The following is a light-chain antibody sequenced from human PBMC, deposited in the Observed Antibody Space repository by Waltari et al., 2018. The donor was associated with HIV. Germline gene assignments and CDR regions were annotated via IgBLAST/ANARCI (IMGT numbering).Light chain of an antibody. CDR1: ALSKQY. V-gene: IGLV3-25*03. Sequence: SYDLTQSSSVSVSPGQPARITCSGDALSKQYVYWYQKKSGQAPILVIYKDTERPSGIPERFSGSSSGTLVTLTINGVQVEDEADYYCQSADSSGGFWVFGGGTTLTVL. J-gene: IGLJ3*02. CDR3: QSADSSGGFWV. CDR2: KDT.